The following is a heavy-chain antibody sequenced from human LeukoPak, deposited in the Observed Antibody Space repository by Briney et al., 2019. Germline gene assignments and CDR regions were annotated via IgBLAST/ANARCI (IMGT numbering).Heavy chain of an antibody. J-gene: IGHJ3*02. V-gene: IGHV4-30-2*01. CDR2: IYHSGST. D-gene: IGHD6-19*01. Sequence: SETLSLTCAVSGGSISSGGYSWSWIRQPPGKGLEWIGYIYHSGSTYYNPSLKSRVTISVDRSKNQFSLKLSSVTAADTAVYYCARETLSGWYTVGAFDIWGQGTMVTVSS. CDR3: ARETLSGWYTVGAFDI. CDR1: GGSISSGGYS.